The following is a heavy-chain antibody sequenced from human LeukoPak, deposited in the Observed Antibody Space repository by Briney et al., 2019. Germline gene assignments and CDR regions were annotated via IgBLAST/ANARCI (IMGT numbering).Heavy chain of an antibody. CDR2: ISDNGAT. D-gene: IGHD2-15*01. Sequence: PSETLSLTCTVSGGSISGFYWSWIRQPPGKGLEWIGYISDNGATNYNPSLKSRVTISVDTSKNQFSLKLSSVTAADTAVYYCARDGNAFDIWGKGTMVTVSS. CDR3: ARDGNAFDI. J-gene: IGHJ3*02. CDR1: GGSISGFY. V-gene: IGHV4-59*01.